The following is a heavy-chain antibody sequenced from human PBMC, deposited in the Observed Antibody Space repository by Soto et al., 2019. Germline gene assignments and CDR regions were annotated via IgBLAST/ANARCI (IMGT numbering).Heavy chain of an antibody. Sequence: SETLSLTCTVSGGSISSYYWSWIRQPPGKGLEWIGYIYYSGSTNYNPSLKSRVTISVDTSKNQFSLKLSSVTAADTAVYYCARAWMEYSSSWYGWFDPWGQGTLVTVSS. CDR1: GGSISSYY. CDR3: ARAWMEYSSSWYGWFDP. J-gene: IGHJ5*02. V-gene: IGHV4-59*01. CDR2: IYYSGST. D-gene: IGHD6-13*01.